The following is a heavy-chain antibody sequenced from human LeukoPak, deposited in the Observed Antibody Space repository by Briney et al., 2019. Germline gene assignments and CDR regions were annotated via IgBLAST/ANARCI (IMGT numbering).Heavy chain of an antibody. CDR2: ISGSGGRT. Sequence: GGSLRLSCAASGFSFNRYAVAWVRQAPGEGLEWVSSISGSGGRTFFADSVKGRFTVSRDNSVVLQMNSLRAEDTALYYCAQSTSMRYFFDLWGRGTLVTVSS. V-gene: IGHV3-23*01. CDR3: AQSTSMRYFFDL. J-gene: IGHJ2*01. CDR1: GFSFNRYA. D-gene: IGHD2/OR15-2a*01.